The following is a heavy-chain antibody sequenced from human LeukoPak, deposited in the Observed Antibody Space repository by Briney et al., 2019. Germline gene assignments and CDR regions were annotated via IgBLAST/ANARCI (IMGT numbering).Heavy chain of an antibody. CDR3: ASPSAEMTAINGWYFDV. Sequence: GGSLRLSSAASGFTAGSSYMNWVRQAPGKGLESVSVIYSGGTTYYADSVKARFTISRDYSENTLYLQMNNLRAEDTAVYYCASPSAEMTAINGWYFDVWGRGTLVTASS. J-gene: IGHJ2*01. CDR1: GFTAGSSY. D-gene: IGHD5-24*01. CDR2: IYSGGTT. V-gene: IGHV3-66*01.